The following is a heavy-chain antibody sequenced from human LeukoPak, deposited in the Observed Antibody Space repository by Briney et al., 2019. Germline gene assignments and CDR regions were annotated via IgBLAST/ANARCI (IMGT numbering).Heavy chain of an antibody. CDR2: MNPNSGNT. CDR3: ARGSYDILTGYYTFDY. CDR1: GYTFTSYD. D-gene: IGHD3-9*01. V-gene: IGHV1-8*01. J-gene: IGHJ4*02. Sequence: ASVTVSCKASGYTFTSYDINWVRQAPGQGLEWMGWMNPNSGNTGYAQKFQGRVTMTRNTSISTAYMELSSLRSEDTAVYYCARGSYDILTGYYTFDYWGQGTLVTVSS.